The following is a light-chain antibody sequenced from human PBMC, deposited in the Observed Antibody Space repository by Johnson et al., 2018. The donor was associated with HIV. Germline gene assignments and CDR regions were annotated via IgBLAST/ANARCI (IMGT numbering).Light chain of an antibody. CDR2: DDY. V-gene: IGLV1-51*01. CDR1: SSNIENYF. Sequence: QSVLTQPPSVSAAPGQRVNISCSGHSSNIENYFVSWYQQLPGAAPRLLIYDDYKRPSGIPDRFSGSKSGASATLGIPGLQTGDEADYYCGTWDSSLSAGGVFGTGTKVTVL. CDR3: GTWDSSLSAGGV. J-gene: IGLJ1*01.